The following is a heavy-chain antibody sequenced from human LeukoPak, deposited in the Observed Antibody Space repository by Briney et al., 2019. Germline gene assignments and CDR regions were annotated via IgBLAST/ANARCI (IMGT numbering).Heavy chain of an antibody. J-gene: IGHJ3*02. CDR3: ARPHRSSGYYYAFDI. Sequence: SETLSLTCTVSGGSISSGDYYWSWIRQPPGKGLEWLGYIYYSGSTYYNPSLKSRVTISVDTSKNQFSLKLSSVTAADTAVYYCARPHRSSGYYYAFDIWGQGTMVTVSS. V-gene: IGHV4-30-4*01. CDR2: IYYSGST. D-gene: IGHD3-22*01. CDR1: GGSISSGDYY.